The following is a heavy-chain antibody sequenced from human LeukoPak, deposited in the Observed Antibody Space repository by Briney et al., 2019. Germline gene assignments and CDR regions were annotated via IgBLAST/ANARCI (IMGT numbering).Heavy chain of an antibody. CDR3: AKDLLYCSSTSCPNPVGGAFDI. CDR2: ISGSGGST. Sequence: GGSLRLSCAASGFTFSSYAMSWVRQAPGKGLEWVSAISGSGGSTYYADSVKGRFTISRDNSKNTLYLQMNSLRAEDTAVYYCAKDLLYCSSTSCPNPVGGAFDIWGQGTMVTVSS. CDR1: GFTFSSYA. D-gene: IGHD2-2*01. V-gene: IGHV3-23*01. J-gene: IGHJ3*02.